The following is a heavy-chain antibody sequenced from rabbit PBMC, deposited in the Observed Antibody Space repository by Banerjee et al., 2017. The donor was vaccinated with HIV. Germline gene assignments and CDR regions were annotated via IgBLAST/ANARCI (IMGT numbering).Heavy chain of an antibody. CDR1: GFDLSSYYY. Sequence: QEQLEESGGGLVKPEGSLTLTCKASGFDLSSYYYMCWVRQAPGKGLEWIACINSNTGNTVYASWAKGPFTISKTSSTTVTLQMTSLTAADTATYFCGKTWNLWGPGTLVTVS. J-gene: IGHJ4*01. CDR3: GKTWNL. V-gene: IGHV1S45*01. CDR2: INSNTGNT.